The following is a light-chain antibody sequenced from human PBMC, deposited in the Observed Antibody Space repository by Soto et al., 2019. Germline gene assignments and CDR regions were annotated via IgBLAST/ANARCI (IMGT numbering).Light chain of an antibody. V-gene: IGKV3-15*01. CDR1: QSVSSSY. CDR2: DAS. CDR3: HQYNSWPPGT. J-gene: IGKJ2*01. Sequence: EIVLTQSPGTLSLYQGERATLSCRASQSVSSSYLAWYQQKPGQAPRLLISDASTRATGIPARFSGSGSGTEFTLTISSLQSEDFALYYCHQYNSWPPGTFGQGTKVAIK.